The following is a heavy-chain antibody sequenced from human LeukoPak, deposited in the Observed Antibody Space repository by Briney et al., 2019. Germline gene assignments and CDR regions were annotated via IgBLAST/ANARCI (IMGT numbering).Heavy chain of an antibody. CDR2: IYYTGST. D-gene: IGHD2-21*02. CDR3: ARATIYCGGDCYQGALDI. Sequence: SETLSLTCTISGGSISSISYYWGWIRQPPGKGLEWIGSIYYTGSTYYNPSLKSRVTVSVDTSKNQFSLNLNSATAADTAVYYCARATIYCGGDCYQGALDIWGQGTMVTVSS. CDR1: GGSISSISYY. J-gene: IGHJ3*02. V-gene: IGHV4-39*07.